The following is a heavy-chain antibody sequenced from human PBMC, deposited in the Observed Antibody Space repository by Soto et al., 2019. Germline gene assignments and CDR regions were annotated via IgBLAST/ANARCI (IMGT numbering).Heavy chain of an antibody. V-gene: IGHV5-10-1*01. Sequence: PGESLKISCKGSGYSFTSYWISWVRQMPGKGLEWMGRIDPSDSYTNYSPSFQGHVTISADKSISTAYLQWSSLKASDTAMYYCARPSGFGKLSYGMDVWGQGTTVTVSS. D-gene: IGHD3-10*01. CDR2: IDPSDSYT. CDR1: GYSFTSYW. J-gene: IGHJ6*02. CDR3: ARPSGFGKLSYGMDV.